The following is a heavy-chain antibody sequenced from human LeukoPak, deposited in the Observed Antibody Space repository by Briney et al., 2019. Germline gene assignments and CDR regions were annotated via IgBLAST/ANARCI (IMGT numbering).Heavy chain of an antibody. CDR2: ISSSGSTI. D-gene: IGHD4-17*01. Sequence: GGSLRLSCAASGFTFSDYYMSWIRQAPGKGLEWVSYISSSGSTIYYADSVKGRFTFSRDNSKNTLYLQMNSLRAEDTAVYYCARDVYYGAHGAFDIWGQGTMVTVSS. J-gene: IGHJ3*02. CDR1: GFTFSDYY. CDR3: ARDVYYGAHGAFDI. V-gene: IGHV3-11*01.